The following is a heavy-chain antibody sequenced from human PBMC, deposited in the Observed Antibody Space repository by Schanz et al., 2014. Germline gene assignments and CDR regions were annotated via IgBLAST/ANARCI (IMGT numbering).Heavy chain of an antibody. CDR3: ARGPIPIQGVPMDF. V-gene: IGHV3-23*04. CDR2: ISGSGGST. Sequence: VDLAESGGGVVQPGSSLRLSCATSGLNFDFYAMTWVRQAPGKGLEWVSGISGSGGSTYDADSVKGRFTISRDNSKDTLYLQMSGLTPEDTAVYYCARGPIPIQGVPMDFWGQGTLVNDSS. D-gene: IGHD3-10*01. J-gene: IGHJ4*02. CDR1: GLNFDFYA.